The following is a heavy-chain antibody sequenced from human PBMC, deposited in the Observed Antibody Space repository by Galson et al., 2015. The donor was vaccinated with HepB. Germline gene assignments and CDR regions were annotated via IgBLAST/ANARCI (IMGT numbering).Heavy chain of an antibody. CDR2: IYSNGNT. Sequence: SLRLSCAASGFNVSHSYLSWVRQAPGKGLEWVSAIYSNGNTLYAGSVKGRLIISRDSSKNTVFLQMNSLRVEDTALYYCAIMTTTRVATTVTKIGAFDTWGQGTPVTVSS. J-gene: IGHJ4*02. CDR1: GFNVSHSY. CDR3: AIMTTTRVATTVTKIGAFDT. D-gene: IGHD4-17*01. V-gene: IGHV3-53*01.